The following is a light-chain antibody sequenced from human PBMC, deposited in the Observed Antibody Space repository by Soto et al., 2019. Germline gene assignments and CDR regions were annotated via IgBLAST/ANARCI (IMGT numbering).Light chain of an antibody. Sequence: QSVLTQPPSVSGAPGQRVTISCTGSSSNIGAGYDVHWYQQLPGTAPKLLIYGNSNRPSGVPDRFSGSKSGTSASLAISGLQSEDEADYYCAAWDDGLNGQVFGGGTKVTVL. V-gene: IGLV1-40*01. CDR2: GNS. CDR3: AAWDDGLNGQV. CDR1: SSNIGAGYD. J-gene: IGLJ3*02.